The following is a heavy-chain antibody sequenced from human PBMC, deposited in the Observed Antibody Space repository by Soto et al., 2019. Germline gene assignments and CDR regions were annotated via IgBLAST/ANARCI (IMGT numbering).Heavy chain of an antibody. CDR3: ARETMVRGVKDV. CDR1: GFTFSTYS. J-gene: IGHJ6*04. Sequence: EVQLVESGGGLVQPGGSLRLSCVASGFTFSTYSMNWVRQAPGKGLEWVSYISTSSSTIYYADSLKGRFTISRDNARNSLYLQMNSLRAEDTAVYYCARETMVRGVKDVWGKGTTVTVSS. CDR2: ISTSSSTI. D-gene: IGHD3-10*01. V-gene: IGHV3-48*04.